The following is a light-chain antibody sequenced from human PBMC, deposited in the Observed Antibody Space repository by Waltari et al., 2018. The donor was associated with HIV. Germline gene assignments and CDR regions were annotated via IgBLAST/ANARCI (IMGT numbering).Light chain of an antibody. CDR1: SGSIASNY. Sequence: NFMLTPRHSVSESPAKTVTIPCTRSSGSIASNYVQWYQRRPGSSPTTVSYEDNQRPSGVPVRFAGSIDSSSNSASRTLSGLKTEDEADYYCQSYESSNRVVFGGGTKLTVL. J-gene: IGLJ2*01. V-gene: IGLV6-57*01. CDR2: EDN. CDR3: QSYESSNRVV.